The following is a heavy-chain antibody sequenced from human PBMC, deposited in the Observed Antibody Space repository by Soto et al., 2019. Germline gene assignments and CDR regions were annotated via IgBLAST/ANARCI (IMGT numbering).Heavy chain of an antibody. Sequence: EVQLLESGGGLVQPGGSLRLSCAASGFTFSSYAMSWVRQAPGKGLEWVSAISGSGGSTYYADSVKGRFTISRDNSKNTLYLQMNNLRAEDTAVYYCAKNNPQYYYDSSGYRFDYWGQGTLVTVSS. CDR1: GFTFSSYA. V-gene: IGHV3-23*01. D-gene: IGHD3-22*01. CDR2: ISGSGGST. CDR3: AKNNPQYYYDSSGYRFDY. J-gene: IGHJ4*02.